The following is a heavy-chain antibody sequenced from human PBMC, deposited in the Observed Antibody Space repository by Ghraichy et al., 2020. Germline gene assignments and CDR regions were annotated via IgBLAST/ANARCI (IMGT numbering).Heavy chain of an antibody. J-gene: IGHJ5*02. CDR3: ARGPRRQQLVRGRNWFDP. CDR1: GGSFSGYY. Sequence: SETLSLTCAVYGGSFSGYYWSWIRQPPGKGLEWIGEINHSGSTNYNPSLKSRVTISVDTSKNQFSLKLSSVTAADTAVYYCARGPRRQQLVRGRNWFDPWGQGTLVTVSS. CDR2: INHSGST. D-gene: IGHD6-13*01. V-gene: IGHV4-34*01.